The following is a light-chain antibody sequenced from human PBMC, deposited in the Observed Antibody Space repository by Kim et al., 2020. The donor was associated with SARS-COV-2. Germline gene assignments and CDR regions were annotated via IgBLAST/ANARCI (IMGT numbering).Light chain of an antibody. CDR1: SSNFGGNNN. J-gene: IGLJ2*01. CDR3: SSYTSSSTLVV. V-gene: IGLV2-14*01. CDR2: EDS. Sequence: ITHSCTGTSSNFGGNNNGSLYQQHPGKAPKPMIYEDSKRPSGVSDRFSGSKSGNTASLTISGLQAEDEADYYCSSYTSSSTLVVFGGGTQLTVL.